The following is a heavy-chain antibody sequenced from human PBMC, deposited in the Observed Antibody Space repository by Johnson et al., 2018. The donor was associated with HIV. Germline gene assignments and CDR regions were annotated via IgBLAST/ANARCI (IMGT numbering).Heavy chain of an antibody. V-gene: IGHV3-66*01. Sequence: VLLVESGGGLVQPGRSLRLSCAASGITLGTNYMSWVRQAPGKGLEWVSVIFSVGDVYSADSVKGRFPISRDHSKNMVYLQMNSLRAEDTAVYYCAREGGIVLSPGSFDIWGQGTMVTVSS. CDR1: GITLGTNY. CDR3: AREGGIVLSPGSFDI. J-gene: IGHJ3*02. D-gene: IGHD2-8*01. CDR2: IFSVGDV.